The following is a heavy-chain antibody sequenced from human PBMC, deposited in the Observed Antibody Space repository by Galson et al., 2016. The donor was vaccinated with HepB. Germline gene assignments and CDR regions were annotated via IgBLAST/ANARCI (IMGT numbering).Heavy chain of an antibody. D-gene: IGHD3-10*01. CDR3: ARCYYGSGSRYHYYGMDV. CDR1: GYSFISYG. Sequence: SVKVSCKASGYSFISYGLHWVRQAPGQKLESMGWINTGNGKTKSSQKFQDRVTITTDTSASTAYMELSSLTSEDTGVYYCARCYYGSGSRYHYYGMDVWGQGTTVIVSS. J-gene: IGHJ6*02. V-gene: IGHV1-3*04. CDR2: INTGNGKT.